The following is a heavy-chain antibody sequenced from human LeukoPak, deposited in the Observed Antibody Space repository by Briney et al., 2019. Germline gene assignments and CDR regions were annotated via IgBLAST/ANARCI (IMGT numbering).Heavy chain of an antibody. J-gene: IGHJ6*02. D-gene: IGHD7-27*01. CDR1: GLPFSESR. CDR3: ATYSNWVAGDV. CDR2: IKEDGSQK. Sequence: GGSLRLSCVTSGLPFSESRMSLVRQAPGEGLEWVADIKEDGSQKDYVASVKGRFTISRDNAKNSLYLQMDSLRAEDTAVYYCATYSNWVAGDVWGQGTTVSVSS. V-gene: IGHV3-7*01.